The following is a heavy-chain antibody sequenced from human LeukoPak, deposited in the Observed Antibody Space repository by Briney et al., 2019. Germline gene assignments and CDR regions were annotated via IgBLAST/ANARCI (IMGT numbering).Heavy chain of an antibody. D-gene: IGHD3-10*01. CDR2: VSAYNGNT. J-gene: IGHJ3*02. CDR3: AREVRGVIDAFDI. V-gene: IGHV1-18*01. CDR1: GYTFTSYG. Sequence: ASVTVSCKASGYTFTSYGISWVRQAPGQGLEWMGWVSAYNGNTNYAQKFQGRVTMTTDASTSTAYMELRSLRSDDTAVYYCAREVRGVIDAFDIWGQGTMVTVSS.